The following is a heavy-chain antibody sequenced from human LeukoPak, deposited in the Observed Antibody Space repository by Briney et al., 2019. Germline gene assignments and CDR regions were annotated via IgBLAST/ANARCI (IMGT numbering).Heavy chain of an antibody. V-gene: IGHV3-23*01. Sequence: GRSLRLSCAASGFTFSSYAMSWVRQAPGKGLEWVSAISGSGGSTYYADSVKGRFTISRDEPKNTLYLRMNSLRAEDTAVYFCAKDYDSSSPDYFDYWGQGTLVTVSS. CDR1: GFTFSSYA. J-gene: IGHJ4*02. CDR2: ISGSGGST. D-gene: IGHD3-22*01. CDR3: AKDYDSSSPDYFDY.